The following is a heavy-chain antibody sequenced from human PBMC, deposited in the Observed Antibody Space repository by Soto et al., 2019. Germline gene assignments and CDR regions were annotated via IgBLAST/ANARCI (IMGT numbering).Heavy chain of an antibody. CDR2: ISSSGSTI. CDR3: XXXXXRGVMTLQHYYYMDV. Sequence: QVQLVESGGGLVKPGGSLRLSCAASGFTFSDYYMSWIRQAPGKGLEWVSYISSSGSTIYYADSVKGRFTISRDNAKNSLYLXXXSLXXXXXXXXXXXXXXXRGVMTLQHYYYMDVWGKGTTVTVSS. V-gene: IGHV3-11*01. J-gene: IGHJ6*03. CDR1: GFTFSDYY. D-gene: IGHD3-10*01.